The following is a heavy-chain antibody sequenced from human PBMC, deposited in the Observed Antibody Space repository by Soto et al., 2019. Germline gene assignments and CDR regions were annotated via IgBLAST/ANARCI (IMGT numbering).Heavy chain of an antibody. CDR2: IYYSGST. D-gene: IGHD1-26*01. CDR1: GGSISSGGYY. Sequence: PSETLSLTCTVSGGSISSGGYYWSWLRQHPGKGLEWIGYIYYSGSTYYNPSLKSRVTISVDTSKNQFSLKLSSVTAADTAVYYCAPTYSGYFDYWGQGTLVTVSS. CDR3: APTYSGYFDY. J-gene: IGHJ4*02. V-gene: IGHV4-31*03.